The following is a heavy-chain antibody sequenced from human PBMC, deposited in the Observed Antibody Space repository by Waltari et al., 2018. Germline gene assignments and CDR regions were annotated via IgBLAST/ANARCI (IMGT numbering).Heavy chain of an antibody. CDR1: GFTFSSYW. CDR2: IKQDGSEK. CDR3: ARGRRDGYPKTPFDY. Sequence: EVQLVESGGGLVQPGGSLRLSCAASGFTFSSYWMSWVRQAPGKGLEWVANIKQDGSEKYYVDSVKGRFTISRDNSKNTLYLQMNSLRAEDTAVYYCARGRRDGYPKTPFDYWGQGTLVTVSS. J-gene: IGHJ4*02. D-gene: IGHD5-12*01. V-gene: IGHV3-7*01.